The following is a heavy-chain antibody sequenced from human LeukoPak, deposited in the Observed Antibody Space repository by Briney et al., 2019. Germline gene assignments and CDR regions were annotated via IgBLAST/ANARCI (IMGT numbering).Heavy chain of an antibody. CDR2: ISGSGGST. Sequence: PGGSLRLSCAASGFTFSSYAMTWVRQAPGKGLEWVSTISGSGGSTYYADSVKGRFTISRDNSKNTLYLQMNSLRAEDTAVYYCAKEYPISSSWYRPLFDYWGQGTLVTVSS. D-gene: IGHD6-13*01. V-gene: IGHV3-23*01. J-gene: IGHJ4*02. CDR1: GFTFSSYA. CDR3: AKEYPISSSWYRPLFDY.